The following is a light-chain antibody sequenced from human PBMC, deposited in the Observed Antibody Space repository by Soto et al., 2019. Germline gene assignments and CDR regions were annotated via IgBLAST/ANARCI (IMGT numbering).Light chain of an antibody. CDR3: QSFDSSLSGSA. Sequence: QSVLTQPASVSGSPGQSIAISCTGTSSYVGSDNLVSWFQQHPGKAPKLMIYEVNKRPSGVSNRFSGSKSGNTASLTISGLQAEDEADYYCQSFDSSLSGSAFGGGTKLTVL. J-gene: IGLJ2*01. CDR2: EVN. CDR1: SSYVGSDNL. V-gene: IGLV2-23*02.